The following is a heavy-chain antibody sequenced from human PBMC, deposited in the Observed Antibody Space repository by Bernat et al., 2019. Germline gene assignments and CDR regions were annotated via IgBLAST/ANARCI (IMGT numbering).Heavy chain of an antibody. CDR1: GFTFSSYW. CDR2: INNDGSST. V-gene: IGHV3-74*02. Sequence: VQLVESGGGLVQPGGSLRLSCAASGFTFSSYWMHWVRQAPGKGLVWVSRINNDGSSTSYADSVKGRFTVSRDNAKNTLYLQMNSLRAEDTAVYYCARGTSTSAPYMDVWGKGTTVTVSS. J-gene: IGHJ6*03. CDR3: ARGTSTSAPYMDV.